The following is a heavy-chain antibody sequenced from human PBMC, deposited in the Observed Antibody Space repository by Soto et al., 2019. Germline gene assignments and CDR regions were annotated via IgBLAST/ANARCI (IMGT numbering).Heavy chain of an antibody. D-gene: IGHD6-25*01. Sequence: SETLSLTCIVSNGSISSRGSYWGWIRQPPGKGLEWIGYISYSGSTYYNPSLESRLTMSIDTSKRQFYLELSSVSAADTAMYFCARDPDAAPDLWGQGTQVTVSS. CDR3: ARDPDAAPDL. V-gene: IGHV4-30-4*08. J-gene: IGHJ5*02. CDR2: ISYSGST. CDR1: NGSISSRGSY.